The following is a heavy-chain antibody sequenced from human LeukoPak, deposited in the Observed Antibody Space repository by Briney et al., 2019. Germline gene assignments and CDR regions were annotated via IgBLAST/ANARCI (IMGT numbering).Heavy chain of an antibody. CDR3: ARALLWFGELSVTFDY. V-gene: IGHV4-30-4*01. D-gene: IGHD3-10*01. J-gene: IGHJ4*02. CDR1: GGSISSGDHY. Sequence: SQTLSLTCAVSGGSISSGDHYWSWIRQPPGKGLEWIGYIYYSGSTYYNPSLKSRVTISVDTSKNQFSLKLSSVTAADTAVYYCARALLWFGELSVTFDYWGQGTLVTVSS. CDR2: IYYSGST.